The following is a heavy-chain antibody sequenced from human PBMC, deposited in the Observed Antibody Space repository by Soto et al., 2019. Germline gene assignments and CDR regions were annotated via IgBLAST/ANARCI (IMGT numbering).Heavy chain of an antibody. V-gene: IGHV1-69*01. CDR2: IIPIFGTA. CDR3: ARKACSSTSCYKGFDP. CDR1: GGTFSSYA. D-gene: IGHD2-2*02. J-gene: IGHJ5*02. Sequence: QVQLVQSGAEVKKPGSSVKVSCKASGGTFSSYAISWVRQAPGQGLEWMGGIIPIFGTANYAQKFQGRVTITADDSTSTSYMELSSLRSEDTAVYYCARKACSSTSCYKGFDPWGQGTLVTVSS.